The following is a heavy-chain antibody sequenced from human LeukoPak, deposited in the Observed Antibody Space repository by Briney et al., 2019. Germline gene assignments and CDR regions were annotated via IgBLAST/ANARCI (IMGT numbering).Heavy chain of an antibody. CDR1: GFTFGDYY. Sequence: GGSLRLSCAASGFTFGDYYMSWIRQAPGKGLEWVSYISSSGSTIYYADSVKGRFTISRDNAKNSLYLQMNSLRAEDTAVYYCARRYCGSTSCHFDYWGQGTLVTVSS. CDR2: ISSSGSTI. D-gene: IGHD2-2*01. CDR3: ARRYCGSTSCHFDY. V-gene: IGHV3-11*04. J-gene: IGHJ4*02.